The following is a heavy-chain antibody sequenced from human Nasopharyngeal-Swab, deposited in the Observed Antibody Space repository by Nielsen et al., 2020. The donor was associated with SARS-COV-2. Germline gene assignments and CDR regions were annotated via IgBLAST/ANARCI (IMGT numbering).Heavy chain of an antibody. V-gene: IGHV4-31*02. CDR2: LYYGEKI. D-gene: IGHD2-2*01. J-gene: IGHJ5*02. Sequence: WIRQPPGKGLEWIGHLYYGEKIFYNPSLKSRVSISVDTSKNQFSLELNSVTAADTAVYYCARLTCRSTSCLGANWFDPWGQGTLVTVSS. CDR3: ARLTCRSTSCLGANWFDP.